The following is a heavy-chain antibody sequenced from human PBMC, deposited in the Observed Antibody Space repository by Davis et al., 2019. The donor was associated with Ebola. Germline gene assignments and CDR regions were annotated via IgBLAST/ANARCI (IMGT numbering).Heavy chain of an antibody. D-gene: IGHD3-22*01. CDR1: GFSLNTSGVG. CDR2: IYWNDDK. CDR3: AHVPYFFDSSGPYPAAFDY. V-gene: IGHV2-5*01. Sequence: SGPTLVTPTETLTLTCTFSGFSLNTSGVGVGWIRQPPGKALEWLALIYWNDDKRYSPALKSRLTITTDASKNQVVLTMANTGPVDTATYFCAHVPYFFDSSGPYPAAFDYWGQGTLVTVSS. J-gene: IGHJ4*02.